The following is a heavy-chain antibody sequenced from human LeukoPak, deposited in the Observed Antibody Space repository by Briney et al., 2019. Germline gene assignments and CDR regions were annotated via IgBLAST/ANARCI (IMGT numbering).Heavy chain of an antibody. V-gene: IGHV1-69*06. D-gene: IGHD3-10*01. CDR3: AREPRITMVRDIRVGYFDL. Sequence: GASVKVSCKASRDIFNSYAIGWVRQAPGQGLEWMGGIIPLLGTENYAQKFQGRVTITADKSTSTAYMELSSLRFEDTAVYYCAREPRITMVRDIRVGYFDLWGRGTLVTVSS. CDR1: RDIFNSYA. J-gene: IGHJ2*01. CDR2: IIPLLGTE.